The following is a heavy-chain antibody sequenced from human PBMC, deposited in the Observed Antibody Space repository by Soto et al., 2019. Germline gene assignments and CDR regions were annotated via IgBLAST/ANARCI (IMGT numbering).Heavy chain of an antibody. Sequence: ASVKVSCKASGYTFTGYYMHWVRQVPGQGLEWMGWINPNSGGTNYAQKFQGWVTMTRDTSISTAYMELSRLRSDDTAVYYCARSGLETTPSMDVWGQGTTVTVSS. CDR3: ARSGLETTPSMDV. CDR2: INPNSGGT. J-gene: IGHJ6*02. CDR1: GYTFTGYY. D-gene: IGHD4-17*01. V-gene: IGHV1-2*04.